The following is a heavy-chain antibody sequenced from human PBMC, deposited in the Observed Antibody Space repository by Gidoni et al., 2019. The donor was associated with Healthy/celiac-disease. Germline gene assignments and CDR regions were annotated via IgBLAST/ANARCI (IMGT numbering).Heavy chain of an antibody. CDR1: GGTFSSYA. V-gene: IGHV1-69*04. J-gene: IGHJ5*02. CDR3: ATMRDWFDP. Sequence: QVQLLQSGAEEKKPGSSVKVSCKASGGTFSSYAISWVRQAPGQVLEWMGRIIPILGIANYAQKFQGRVTITSDKSTSTAYMELSSLRSEDTAVYYCATMRDWFDPWGQGTLVTVSS. CDR2: IIPILGIA.